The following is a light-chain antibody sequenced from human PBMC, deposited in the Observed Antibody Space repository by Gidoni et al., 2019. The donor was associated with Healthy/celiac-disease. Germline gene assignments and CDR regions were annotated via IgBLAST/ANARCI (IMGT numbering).Light chain of an antibody. CDR2: QDS. J-gene: IGLJ2*01. CDR1: KLGDKY. V-gene: IGLV3-1*01. Sequence: SYELTQLHSVSVSPGQTASITCSGDKLGDKYACWYQQKPGQSPVLVIYQDSKRPSGIPERFSGSNSGNTATLTISGTQAMDEADYYCQAWDSSTANVVFGGGTKLTVL. CDR3: QAWDSSTANVV.